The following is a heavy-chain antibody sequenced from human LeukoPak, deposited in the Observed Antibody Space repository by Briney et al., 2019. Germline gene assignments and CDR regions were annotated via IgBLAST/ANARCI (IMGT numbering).Heavy chain of an antibody. Sequence: ASVKVSCKASGYTFTSYYVHWVRQAPGQGLEWMGIINPSGGSTSYAQKFQGRVTMTRDMSTSTVYMELSSLRSEDTAVYYCARGYCSSTSCNVLDYWGQGTLVTVSS. CDR2: INPSGGST. CDR3: ARGYCSSTSCNVLDY. V-gene: IGHV1-46*01. J-gene: IGHJ4*02. D-gene: IGHD2-2*01. CDR1: GYTFTSYY.